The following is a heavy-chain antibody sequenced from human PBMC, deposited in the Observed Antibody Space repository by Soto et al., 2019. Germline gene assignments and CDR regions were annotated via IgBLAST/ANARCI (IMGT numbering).Heavy chain of an antibody. CDR3: ARDIKAYYLDGIRYYYPGFDP. CDR2: ISYSGSV. D-gene: IGHD2-21*01. CDR1: GGSISNYF. J-gene: IGHJ5*02. Sequence: PSETLSLTCTVSGGSISNYFWNWIRQPPGKGLEWLGYISYSGSVSYNPSLKSRLTILLDRSKNLFSLSLHSVTAADTAVYFCARDIKAYYLDGIRYYYPGFDPWGQGTLVTVSS. V-gene: IGHV4-59*01.